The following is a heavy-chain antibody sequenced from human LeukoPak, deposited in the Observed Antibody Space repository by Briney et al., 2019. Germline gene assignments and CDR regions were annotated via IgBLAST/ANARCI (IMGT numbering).Heavy chain of an antibody. CDR2: IYGSGST. Sequence: PSETLSLTRTVSGGSISSYYWSWIRQPPGKGLEWIGHIYGSGSTNYNPSLKSRVTLSVDTSKNQFSLKLSSVTAADTAVYYCAREGTSGTHLNWFDPWGQGTLVTVSS. V-gene: IGHV4-59*01. CDR3: AREGTSGTHLNWFDP. D-gene: IGHD1-1*01. J-gene: IGHJ5*02. CDR1: GGSISSYY.